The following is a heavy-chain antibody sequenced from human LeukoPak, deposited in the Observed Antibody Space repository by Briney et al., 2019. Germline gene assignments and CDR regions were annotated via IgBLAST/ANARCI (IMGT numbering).Heavy chain of an antibody. Sequence: SETLPLTCTVSGGSIGSGDCFWSWIRQPPGKGLEWIGFIYYSGSTYYNPSLKSRVTISVDTSKNLFSLKLSSVTAADTAVYYCARASTGDRPRRYFNSWGQGTLVTVSS. J-gene: IGHJ4*02. D-gene: IGHD7-27*01. CDR3: ARASTGDRPRRYFNS. V-gene: IGHV4-30-4*01. CDR1: GGSIGSGDCF. CDR2: IYYSGST.